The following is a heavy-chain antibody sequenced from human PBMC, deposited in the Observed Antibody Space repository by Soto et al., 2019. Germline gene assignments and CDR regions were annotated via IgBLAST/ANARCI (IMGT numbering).Heavy chain of an antibody. D-gene: IGHD2-15*01. CDR1: GDSIGGYY. CDR2: IYYTGYT. J-gene: IGHJ4*02. CDR3: ARHGSRDVVRFDY. V-gene: IGHV4-59*08. Sequence: HVQLREAGPGLVQPSETLSLTCTVSGDSIGGYYWNCIRQTSGAGLEWIGFIYYTGYTYYNPSLQSRVTLSVDTSKNRFSLNLTSVTAADTAMYYCARHGSRDVVRFDYWGQGILVSVSS.